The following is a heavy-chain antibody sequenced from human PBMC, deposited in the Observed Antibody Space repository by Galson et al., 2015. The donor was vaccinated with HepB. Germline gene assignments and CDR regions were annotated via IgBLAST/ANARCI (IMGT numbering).Heavy chain of an antibody. CDR2: INPSGGST. J-gene: IGHJ5*02. CDR3: ARRDCSSTNCYHNWFDP. V-gene: IGHV1-46*03. D-gene: IGHD2-2*01. CDR1: GYTFTSYF. Sequence: VKVSCKASGYTFTSYFMHWVRQAPGQGLEWMGIINPSGGSTTYAQKFQGRVTMTRDTSTSTVYMELSSLRSEDTAMYYCARRDCSSTNCYHNWFDPWGRGTLVTVSS.